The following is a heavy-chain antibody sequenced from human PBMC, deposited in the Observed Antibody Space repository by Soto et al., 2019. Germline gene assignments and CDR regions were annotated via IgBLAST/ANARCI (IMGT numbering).Heavy chain of an antibody. CDR2: INPNSGAS. J-gene: IGHJ5*02. CDR3: AREFGMTPSNWFDP. V-gene: IGHV1-2*02. Sequence: QVQLVQSGAEVKKPGASVKVSCKASGYTFTGYYIHWVRQAPGQGLEWMGGINPNSGASNYAQKFQGRVTRTRDTSISTAYMELSRLRSDDTAVYYCAREFGMTPSNWFDPWGQGTLVTVSS. CDR1: GYTFTGYY. D-gene: IGHD3-16*01.